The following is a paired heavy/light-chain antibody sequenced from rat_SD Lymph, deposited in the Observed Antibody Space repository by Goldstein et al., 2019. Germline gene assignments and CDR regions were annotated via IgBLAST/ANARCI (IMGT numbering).Heavy chain of an antibody. D-gene: IGHD1-2*01. J-gene: IGHJ3*01. Sequence: EVQLAESGGGLVQPGRSLKLSCAASGFTFSDYYMAWVRQAPTKGLEWVASISYDGGSTYYRDSVKGRFTISRDNAKSSLYLQMDSLRSEDTATYYCTTDWGIAAISPLFAYWGQGTLVTVSS. CDR2: ISYDGGST. CDR3: TTDWGIAAISPLFAY. V-gene: IGHV5-20*01. CDR1: GFTFSDYY.
Light chain of an antibody. J-gene: IGKJ2-3*01. Sequence: DIVLTQSPALAVSLEQRATISCKTSQNVDNYGISYMHWYQQKPGQQPKLLIYEGSNLASGIPARFSGSGSGTDFTLTIDPVEADDIATYYCQQSKDYPYTFGAGTKLELK. CDR2: EGS. CDR3: QQSKDYPYT. CDR1: QNVDNYGISY. V-gene: IGKV3S1*01.